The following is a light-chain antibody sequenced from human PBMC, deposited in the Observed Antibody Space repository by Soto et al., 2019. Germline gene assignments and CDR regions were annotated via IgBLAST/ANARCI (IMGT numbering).Light chain of an antibody. V-gene: IGKV3-20*01. CDR3: QQYGNSPYT. CDR2: GAS. J-gene: IGKJ2*01. Sequence: EIVLTQSPGTLSLSPGERATLSCRASQSVSSSYLAWYQQKPGQAPRLLIYGASSRATGIPDRFSGSGSGTDFTLTISRLEPEDFAMYYCQQYGNSPYTFGQGTNLEIK. CDR1: QSVSSSY.